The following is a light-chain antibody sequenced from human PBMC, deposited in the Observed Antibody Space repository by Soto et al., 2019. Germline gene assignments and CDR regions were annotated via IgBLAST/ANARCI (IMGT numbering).Light chain of an antibody. CDR3: SSYRRNRDVV. CDR1: SGSIASNY. CDR2: EDN. J-gene: IGLJ2*01. V-gene: IGLV6-57*04. Sequence: NFMLTQPHSVSESPGKTVTISCTRSSGSIASNYVQWYQQRPGSAPTTVIYEDNQRPSGVPDRFSGSIDSSSNSASLTISGLKTEDEADYYCSSYRRNRDVVFGGGTKVTVL.